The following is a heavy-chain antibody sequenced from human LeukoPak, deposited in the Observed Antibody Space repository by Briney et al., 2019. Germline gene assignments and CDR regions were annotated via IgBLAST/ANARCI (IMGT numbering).Heavy chain of an antibody. D-gene: IGHD1-14*01. V-gene: IGHV4-59*01. J-gene: IGHJ4*02. CDR1: GGSISSYY. CDR3: ARGSVCVDY. Sequence: SETLSLTCTVSGGSISSYYWSWIRQPPGKGLEWIGYIYYSGSTDYNPSLKSRVTISVDTSKNQFSLKLSSVTAADTAVYYCARGSVCVDYWGQGTLVTVSS. CDR2: IYYSGST.